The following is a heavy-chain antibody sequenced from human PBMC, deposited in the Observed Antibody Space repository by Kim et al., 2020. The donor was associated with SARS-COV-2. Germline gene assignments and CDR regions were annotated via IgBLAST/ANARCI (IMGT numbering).Heavy chain of an antibody. Sequence: SETLSLTCTVSGGSISSGDYYWSWIRQPPGKGLEWIGYIYYSGSTYYNPSLKSRVTISVDTSKNQFSLKLSSVTAADTAVYYCARVGLSATVVTPLEVWGQGTLVTVSS. V-gene: IGHV4-30-4*01. CDR1: GGSISSGDYY. D-gene: IGHD4-17*01. CDR3: ARVGLSATVVTPLEV. J-gene: IGHJ4*02. CDR2: IYYSGST.